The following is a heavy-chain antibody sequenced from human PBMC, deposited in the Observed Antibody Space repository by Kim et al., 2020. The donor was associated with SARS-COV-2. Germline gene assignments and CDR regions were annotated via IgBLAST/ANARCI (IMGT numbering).Heavy chain of an antibody. J-gene: IGHJ4*02. CDR3: ARVGGSGSYYNPFDY. CDR1: GGSISSGGYS. CDR2: IYHSGST. Sequence: SETLSLTCAVSGGSISSGGYSWSWIRQPPGKGLEWIGYIYHSGSTYYNPSLKSRVTISVDRSKNQFSLKLSSVTAADTAVYYCARVGGSGSYYNPFDYWGQGTLVTVSS. D-gene: IGHD3-10*01. V-gene: IGHV4-30-2*01.